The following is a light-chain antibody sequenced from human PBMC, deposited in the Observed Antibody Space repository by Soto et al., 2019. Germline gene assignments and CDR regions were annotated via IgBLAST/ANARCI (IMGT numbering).Light chain of an antibody. Sequence: DIQMTQSPSTLSAYVGDRVTITCRASQSISSWLAWYQQKPGKAPKLLIYDASSLESGVPSRFSGSGSGTEFTLTISSLQPDDFATYYCQQYNSYQTFGQGTKV. CDR1: QSISSW. J-gene: IGKJ1*01. CDR2: DAS. CDR3: QQYNSYQT. V-gene: IGKV1-5*01.